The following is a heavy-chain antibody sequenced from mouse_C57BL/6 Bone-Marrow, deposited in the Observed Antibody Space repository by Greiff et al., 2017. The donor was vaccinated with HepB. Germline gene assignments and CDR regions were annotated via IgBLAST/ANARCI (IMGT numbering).Heavy chain of an antibody. J-gene: IGHJ1*03. CDR3: ARDADSSSYRYFDY. D-gene: IGHD1-1*01. CDR2: SRNKANDYTT. Sequence: EVKLVESGGGLVQSGRSLRLSCATSGFTFSDFYMEWVRQAPGKGLEWIAASRNKANDYTTEYSASVKGRFIVSRDTSHSILYLQMNARRAEDAAVYYWARDADSSSYRYFDYWGKGTTVTVSS. V-gene: IGHV7-1*01. CDR1: GFTFSDFY.